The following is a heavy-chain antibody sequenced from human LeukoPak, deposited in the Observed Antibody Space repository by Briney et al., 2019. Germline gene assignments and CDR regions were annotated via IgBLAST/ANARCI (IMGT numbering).Heavy chain of an antibody. D-gene: IGHD6-19*01. CDR2: VHYSGST. Sequence: PSVTLSLTCTVSGGSIRSTSYYWGWIRQPPGKGLEWLGSVHYSGSTYDNPSLKSRVTISVDTSKNQFSLKLISVTAADTAVYYCARRSTVAGRGRFDPWGQGTLVTVSS. CDR1: GGSIRSTSYY. CDR3: ARRSTVAGRGRFDP. V-gene: IGHV4-39*01. J-gene: IGHJ5*02.